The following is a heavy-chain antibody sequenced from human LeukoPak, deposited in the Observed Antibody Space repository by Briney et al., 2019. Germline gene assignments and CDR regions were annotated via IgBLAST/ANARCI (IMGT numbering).Heavy chain of an antibody. CDR1: GFTFSNYA. V-gene: IGHV3-23*01. D-gene: IGHD6-19*01. J-gene: IGHJ4*02. CDR2: ISGSGGDT. Sequence: GGSLRLSCVASGFTFSNYAMSWVRQAPGKGLEWVSAISGSGGDTFYTDSVKGRFTISRDNAKNSLYLQMNSLRAEDTAVYYCARETPDSSGWDWGQGTLVTVSS. CDR3: ARETPDSSGWD.